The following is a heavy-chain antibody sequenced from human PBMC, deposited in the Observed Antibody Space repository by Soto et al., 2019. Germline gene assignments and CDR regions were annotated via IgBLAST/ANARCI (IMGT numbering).Heavy chain of an antibody. V-gene: IGHV3-64*01. CDR2: ISSNGGRT. Sequence: GGSLRLSCAASGFTFGNYAMHWVRQAPGKGLEYVSAISSNGGRTYYANSVKGRFTISRDNSKNTLYLQMASLSAEDMAVYYCARVREFDWLGPEYDCWGQGTLVTVSS. D-gene: IGHD3-9*01. CDR1: GFTFGNYA. CDR3: ARVREFDWLGPEYDC. J-gene: IGHJ4*02.